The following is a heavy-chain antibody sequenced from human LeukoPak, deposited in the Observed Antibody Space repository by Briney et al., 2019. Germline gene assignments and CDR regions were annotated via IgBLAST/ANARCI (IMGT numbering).Heavy chain of an antibody. CDR2: FYYSGNI. CDR3: ANYFDISGFGS. J-gene: IGHJ4*02. D-gene: IGHD3-22*01. Sequence: SETLSLTCTVSGASVSSSSYSWAWVRQPPGKGLDWIGTFYYSGNIYYNPSLKSRVTISVDTSKNQISLKMRSVTAADTAVYYCANYFDISGFGSWGQGILVTVSS. V-gene: IGHV4-39*07. CDR1: GASVSSSSYS.